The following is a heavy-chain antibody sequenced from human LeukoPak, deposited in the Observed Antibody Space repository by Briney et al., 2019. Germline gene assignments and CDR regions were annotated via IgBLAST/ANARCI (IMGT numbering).Heavy chain of an antibody. CDR2: IWYGRSNK. V-gene: IGHV3-33*01. D-gene: IGHD2-21*01. CDR3: ARAPRRVAAFDI. Sequence: GGSLRLSCAASGFTFSSYGMHWVRQAPGKELEWVSVIWYGRSNKYYADSVKGRFIISRDNAKNTLYLQMNSLRAEDTAVYYCARAPRRVAAFDIWGQGTMVTVSS. J-gene: IGHJ3*02. CDR1: GFTFSSYG.